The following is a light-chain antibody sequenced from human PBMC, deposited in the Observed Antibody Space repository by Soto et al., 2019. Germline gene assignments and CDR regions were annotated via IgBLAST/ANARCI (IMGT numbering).Light chain of an antibody. Sequence: QSVQTQPPSTSGTPGQRVSISCSGSSSNIGSSFVYWYQQLPGTAPKLLIYRNNQRPSGVPDRFSGSKSGTSASLVISGLRSEDEADYYCAAWDDSLRGYVFGTGTKVTVL. CDR2: RNN. CDR1: SSNIGSSF. V-gene: IGLV1-47*01. J-gene: IGLJ1*01. CDR3: AAWDDSLRGYV.